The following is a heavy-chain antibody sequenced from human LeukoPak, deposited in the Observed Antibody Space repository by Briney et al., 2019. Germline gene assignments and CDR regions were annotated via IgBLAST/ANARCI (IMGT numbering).Heavy chain of an antibody. CDR3: ARHSYDSSGYYYVYFDY. V-gene: IGHV4-39*01. J-gene: IGHJ4*02. CDR1: GGSISGSSYY. Sequence: SETLSLTCTVSGGSISGSSYYWGWIRQPPGKGMEWIGSIYYSGSTYYNPSLKSRVTISVDTSKNQFSPKLSSVTAADTAVYYCARHSYDSSGYYYVYFDYWGQGTLVTVSS. CDR2: IYYSGST. D-gene: IGHD3-22*01.